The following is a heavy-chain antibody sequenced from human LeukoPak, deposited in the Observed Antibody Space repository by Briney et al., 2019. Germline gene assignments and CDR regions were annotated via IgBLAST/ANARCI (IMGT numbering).Heavy chain of an antibody. CDR2: IYSTGRS. V-gene: IGHV4-4*07. Sequence: PSETLSLTCTVSGGSISNYFWSWVRQPAGKGLEWIGRIYSTGRSDYNPSLKSRITISVDTSKNQFSLKLSSVTAADTAVYYCAREVVVVAATLVWGQGTLVTVSS. D-gene: IGHD2-15*01. J-gene: IGHJ4*02. CDR1: GGSISNYF. CDR3: AREVVVVAATLV.